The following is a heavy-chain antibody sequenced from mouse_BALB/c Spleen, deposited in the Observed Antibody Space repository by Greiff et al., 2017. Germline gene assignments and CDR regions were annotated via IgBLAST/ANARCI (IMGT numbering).Heavy chain of an antibody. V-gene: IGHV1S56*01. Sequence: VQLQQSGPELVKPGASVRISCKASGYTFTSYYIHWVKQRPGQGLEWIGWIYPGNVNTKYNEKFKGKATLTADKSSSTAYMQLSSLTSEDSAVYFCARPYYRYDDYYAMDYWGQGTSVTVSS. D-gene: IGHD2-14*01. CDR3: ARPYYRYDDYYAMDY. CDR2: IYPGNVNT. J-gene: IGHJ4*01. CDR1: GYTFTSYY.